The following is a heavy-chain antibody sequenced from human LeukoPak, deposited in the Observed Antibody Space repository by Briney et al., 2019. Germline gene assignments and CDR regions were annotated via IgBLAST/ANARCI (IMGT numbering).Heavy chain of an antibody. Sequence: PGGSLRLSCAASGFTFSSYAMSWVRQAPGKGLEWVPAITGSGGSTYYADSVKGRFTISRDNSKNTLYLQMNSLRAEDTAVYYCAKFSDRGFDYWGQGTLVTVSS. CDR3: AKFSDRGFDY. J-gene: IGHJ4*02. D-gene: IGHD1-26*01. V-gene: IGHV3-23*01. CDR1: GFTFSSYA. CDR2: ITGSGGST.